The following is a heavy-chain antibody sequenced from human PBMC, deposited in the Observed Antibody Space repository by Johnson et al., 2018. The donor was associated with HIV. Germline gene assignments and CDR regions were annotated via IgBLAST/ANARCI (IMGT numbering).Heavy chain of an antibody. CDR2: IYSGGST. CDR3: ARSSGSYLDDAFDI. D-gene: IGHD1-26*01. J-gene: IGHJ3*02. CDR1: GFTFNNYP. V-gene: IGHV3-66*01. Sequence: VHLVESGGGVVQPGRSLILSCTTSGFTFNNYPMHWVRQAPGKGLEWVSIIYSGGSTYYADSVKGRFTISRDNSKNTLYLQMNSLRAEDTAVYYCARSSGSYLDDAFDIWGQGTMVTVSS.